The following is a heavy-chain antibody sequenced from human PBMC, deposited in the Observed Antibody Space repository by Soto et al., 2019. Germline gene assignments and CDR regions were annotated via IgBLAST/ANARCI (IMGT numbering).Heavy chain of an antibody. D-gene: IGHD2-2*01. CDR2: ISPYNGHT. Sequence: QVQLVQSAGEVKKPGASVKVSCKASGYSFTSYGISWVRRAPGQGLEWMGWISPYNGHTQFVQRFQGRVTMTTDTRTTTAYLELRNLRYDDTAHYYCARDLTIVPATHPRLENYGMDVWGQGTTVIVSS. V-gene: IGHV1-18*01. CDR1: GYSFTSYG. CDR3: ARDLTIVPATHPRLENYGMDV. J-gene: IGHJ6*02.